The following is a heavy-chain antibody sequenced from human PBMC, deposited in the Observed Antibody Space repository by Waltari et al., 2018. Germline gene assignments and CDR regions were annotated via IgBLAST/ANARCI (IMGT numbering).Heavy chain of an antibody. CDR1: GGSFSGYY. CDR2: INHSGST. V-gene: IGHV4-34*01. J-gene: IGHJ5*02. Sequence: QVQLQQWGAGLLKPSETLSLTCAVYGGSFSGYYWSWFRQPPGKGLEWIGEINHSGSTNYNPSLKSRVTISVDTSKNQFSLKLSSVTAADTAVYYCARSTIFRPRYRFDPWGQGTLVTVSS. CDR3: ARSTIFRPRYRFDP. D-gene: IGHD3-3*01.